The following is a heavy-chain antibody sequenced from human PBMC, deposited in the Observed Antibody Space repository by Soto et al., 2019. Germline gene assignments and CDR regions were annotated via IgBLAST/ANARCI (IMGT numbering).Heavy chain of an antibody. J-gene: IGHJ4*02. CDR3: ARDQPGYSYGYGLGY. Sequence: GGSLILSCAASGFTFSSYSMNWVRQAPGKGLEWVSSISSSSSYIYYADSVKGRFTISRDNAKNSLYLQMNSLRVEDTAVYYCARDQPGYSYGYGLGYWGQGTLVTVSS. D-gene: IGHD5-18*01. CDR1: GFTFSSYS. V-gene: IGHV3-21*01. CDR2: ISSSSSYI.